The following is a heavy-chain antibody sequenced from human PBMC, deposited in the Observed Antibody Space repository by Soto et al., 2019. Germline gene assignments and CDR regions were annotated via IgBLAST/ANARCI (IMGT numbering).Heavy chain of an antibody. J-gene: IGHJ4*02. V-gene: IGHV4-34*01. CDR2: INHSGST. D-gene: IGHD2-2*01. Sequence: QVQLQQWGAGLLKPSETLSLTCAVYGGSFSGYYWSWIRQPPGKWLEWIGEINHSGSTNYNPSLKRRVTILVDTSKNQFSLKLSSVTAAYTAVYYCARYGVPAAILDYWGQGTLVTVSS. CDR3: ARYGVPAAILDY. CDR1: GGSFSGYY.